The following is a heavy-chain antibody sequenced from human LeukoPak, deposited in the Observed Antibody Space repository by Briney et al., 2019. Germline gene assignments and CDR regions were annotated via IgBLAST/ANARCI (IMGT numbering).Heavy chain of an antibody. CDR1: GFSISNYW. V-gene: IGHV3-7*01. CDR3: ARYGPGVVVVAAIDY. Sequence: GGSLRLSCAASGFSISNYWMNWVRQAPGKGLEWVANIKKDGTEKYYVDSVKGRFTISRDNAKNSLYLLMNSLRAEDTAVYYCARYGPGVVVVAAIDYWGQGTLVTVSS. J-gene: IGHJ4*02. D-gene: IGHD2-15*01. CDR2: IKKDGTEK.